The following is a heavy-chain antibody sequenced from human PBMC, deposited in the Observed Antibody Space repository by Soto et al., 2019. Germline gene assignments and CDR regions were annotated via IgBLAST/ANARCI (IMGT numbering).Heavy chain of an antibody. V-gene: IGHV3-21*01. CDR1: GFTFSSYS. CDR2: ISSSSSYI. D-gene: IGHD4-17*01. CDR3: ARVVGDFYYYYGMDV. Sequence: EVQLVESGGGLVQPGGSLRLSCAASGFTFSSYSMNWVRQAPGKGLEWVSSISSSSSYIYYADSVKGRFTISRDNAKNSLYLQMNSLRAEDTAVYYCARVVGDFYYYYGMDVWGQGTTVTVSS. J-gene: IGHJ6*02.